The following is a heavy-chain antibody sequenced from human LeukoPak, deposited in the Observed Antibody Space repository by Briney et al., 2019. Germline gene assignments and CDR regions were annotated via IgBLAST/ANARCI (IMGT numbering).Heavy chain of an antibody. Sequence: SETLSLTCTVSGGSISPYYWSWIRQPPGKGLEWIGYVYHSGSTNYNPSLKSRVTISVDTSKNQFSLKLISVTTADTAVYYCARQVGSVTYLDYWGQGALATVSS. CDR3: ARQVGSVTYLDY. CDR2: VYHSGST. D-gene: IGHD4-17*01. V-gene: IGHV4-59*01. J-gene: IGHJ4*02. CDR1: GGSISPYY.